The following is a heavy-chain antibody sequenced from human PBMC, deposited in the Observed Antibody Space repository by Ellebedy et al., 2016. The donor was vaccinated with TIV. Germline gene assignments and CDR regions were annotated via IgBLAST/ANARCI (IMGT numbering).Heavy chain of an antibody. D-gene: IGHD3-22*01. J-gene: IGHJ4*02. CDR3: IRHVEYDRSY. CDR1: GFVFSGSA. CDR2: IRRKVHNYAT. Sequence: GGSLRLSCAGSGFVFSGSAMQWVRQASGKGLEWVGRIRRKVHNYATQYGASVKDRFTISRDDSENTAYLQMNSLTTEDTAVYYCIRHVEYDRSYWGQGVLVTVSS. V-gene: IGHV3-73*01.